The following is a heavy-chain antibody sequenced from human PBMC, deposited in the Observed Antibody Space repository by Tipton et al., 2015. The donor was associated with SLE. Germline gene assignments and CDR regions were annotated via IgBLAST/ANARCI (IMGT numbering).Heavy chain of an antibody. D-gene: IGHD6-13*01. V-gene: IGHV4-39*01. CDR1: GGSITNTTYW. Sequence: TLSLTCTVSGGSITNTTYWWGWFRQPPGKNLGWIGSILYAGGTTYYNPSLQSRVAIDIDASKNQFSVRLTSVTAADTAIYYCARSKDGAADYWGRGTLVTVSS. CDR2: ILYAGGTT. CDR3: ARSKDGAADY. J-gene: IGHJ4*02.